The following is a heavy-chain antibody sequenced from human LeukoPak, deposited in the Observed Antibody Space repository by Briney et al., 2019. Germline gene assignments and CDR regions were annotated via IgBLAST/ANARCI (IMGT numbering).Heavy chain of an antibody. CDR3: ARDPLSGSYYNDAFDI. D-gene: IGHD1-26*01. CDR2: INPDGSVT. CDR1: GLTINTYW. Sequence: GGSLRLSCLASGLTINTYWVHWVRQVPGKGPAWVSRINPDGSVTWDADFVRGRFIISRDDAKNTLYLQMNSLRAEDTAVYYCARDPLSGSYYNDAFDIWGQGTMVTVSS. V-gene: IGHV3-74*01. J-gene: IGHJ3*02.